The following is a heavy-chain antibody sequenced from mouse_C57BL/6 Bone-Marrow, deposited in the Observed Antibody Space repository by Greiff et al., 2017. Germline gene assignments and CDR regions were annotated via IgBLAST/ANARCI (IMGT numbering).Heavy chain of an antibody. D-gene: IGHD1-1*01. CDR2: IYPRSGNT. J-gene: IGHJ2*01. Sequence: VQLQQSGAELARPGASVKLSCKASGYTFTSYGISWVKQRTGQGLEWIGAIYPRSGNTYYNEKFKGKATLTADKSSSTAYMELRSLTSEDSAVYFCARFPYYYGSNYFDYWGQGTTLTVSS. CDR3: ARFPYYYGSNYFDY. V-gene: IGHV1-81*01. CDR1: GYTFTSYG.